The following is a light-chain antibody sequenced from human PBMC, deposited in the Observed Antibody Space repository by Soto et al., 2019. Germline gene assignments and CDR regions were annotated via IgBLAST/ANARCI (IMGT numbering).Light chain of an antibody. Sequence: QPVLTQPPSVSGAPGQRVTISCTGSSSNIGACYDVHWYQQLPGTAPKLLIYVNSNRPSGVPDRFSGSKSGTSASLAITGLQAEDEADYYCQSYDISLSAVIFGGGTKLTVL. CDR1: SSNIGACYD. CDR3: QSYDISLSAVI. CDR2: VNS. J-gene: IGLJ2*01. V-gene: IGLV1-40*01.